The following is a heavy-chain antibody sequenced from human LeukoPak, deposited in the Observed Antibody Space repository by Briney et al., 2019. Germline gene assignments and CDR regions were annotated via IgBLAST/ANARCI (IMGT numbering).Heavy chain of an antibody. V-gene: IGHV3-7*03. Sequence: PGGSLRLSCAASGFTFSSYWMSWVRQAPGKGLEWVANIKQDGSEKYYVDSMKGRFTISRDNAKNSLYLQMNSLRAEDTAVYYCARERDRYSDWLMEFDPWGQGTLVTVSS. CDR3: ARERDRYSDWLMEFDP. CDR2: IKQDGSEK. J-gene: IGHJ5*02. D-gene: IGHD3-9*01. CDR1: GFTFSSYW.